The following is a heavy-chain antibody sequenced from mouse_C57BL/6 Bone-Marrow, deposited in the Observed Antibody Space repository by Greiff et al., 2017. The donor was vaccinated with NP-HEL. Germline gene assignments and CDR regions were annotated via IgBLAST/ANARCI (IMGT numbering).Heavy chain of an antibody. J-gene: IGHJ4*01. CDR1: GYTFTSYT. Sequence: VQLQQSGAELARPGASVKMSCKASGYTFTSYTMHWVKQRPGQGLEWIGYINPSSGYTKYNQKFKDKATLTADKSSSTAYMQLSSLTSEDSAVYYCARWGLLPPMLMDYWGQGTSVTVSS. D-gene: IGHD1-1*01. CDR2: INPSSGYT. V-gene: IGHV1-4*01. CDR3: ARWGLLPPMLMDY.